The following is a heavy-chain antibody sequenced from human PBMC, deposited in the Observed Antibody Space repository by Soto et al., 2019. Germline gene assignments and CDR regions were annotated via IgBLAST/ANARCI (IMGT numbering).Heavy chain of an antibody. CDR3: APHYPDSSGYFDH. J-gene: IGHJ4*02. D-gene: IGHD3-22*01. CDR1: GYIFTGNY. Sequence: ASVKVCCKASGYIFTGNYMHWVRQAPGQGLEYMGWINPNNGATNYAQNFQGRVTMTWDTSISTAYMEVRRLRSDDTAVYYCAPHYPDSSGYFDHWGQGTLVTVS. V-gene: IGHV1-2*02. CDR2: INPNNGAT.